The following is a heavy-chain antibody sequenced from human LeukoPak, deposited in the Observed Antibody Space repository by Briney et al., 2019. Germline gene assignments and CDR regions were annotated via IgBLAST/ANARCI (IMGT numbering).Heavy chain of an antibody. J-gene: IGHJ4*02. D-gene: IGHD1-1*01. V-gene: IGHV4-59*01. CDR3: ARDGTSGFDY. Sequence: KSSETLSLTCTVSGGPISTYYWSWIRQPPGKGLEWIGYIYYTGNTNYNPSLKSRVTISVDPSENQFSLRLGSVTAADTAIYYCARDGTSGFDYWGQGTLVTVSS. CDR2: IYYTGNT. CDR1: GGPISTYY.